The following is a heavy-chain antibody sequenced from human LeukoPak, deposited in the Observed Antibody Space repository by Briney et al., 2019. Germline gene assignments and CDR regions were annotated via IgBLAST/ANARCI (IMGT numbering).Heavy chain of an antibody. CDR1: GYTFTSYG. D-gene: IGHD6-13*01. J-gene: IGHJ6*02. Sequence: ASVKVSCKASGYTFTSYGISWVRQAPGQGLEWMGWISAYNGNTNYAQKLQGRVTMTTDTSTSTAYMELRSLRSDDTAVYYCARDQDSSSWYWEGRHADYYYYGMDVWGQGTTVTVSS. CDR3: ARDQDSSSWYWEGRHADYYYYGMDV. CDR2: ISAYNGNT. V-gene: IGHV1-18*01.